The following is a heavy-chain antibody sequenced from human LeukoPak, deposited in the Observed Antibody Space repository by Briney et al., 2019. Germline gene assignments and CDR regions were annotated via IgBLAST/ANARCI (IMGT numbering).Heavy chain of an antibody. CDR1: GFTFSDYY. J-gene: IGHJ4*02. Sequence: GGSLRLSCAASGFTFSDYYMSWIRQAPGKGLEWVSYISSSGSTIYYADSVKGRFTISRDNAKNSLHLQMNSLRAEDTAVYYCAKGGKWDVTPFDYWGQGTLVTVSS. V-gene: IGHV3-11*01. D-gene: IGHD1-26*01. CDR2: ISSSGSTI. CDR3: AKGGKWDVTPFDY.